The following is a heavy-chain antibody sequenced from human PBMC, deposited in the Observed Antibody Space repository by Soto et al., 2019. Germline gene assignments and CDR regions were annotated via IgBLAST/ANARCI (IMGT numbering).Heavy chain of an antibody. D-gene: IGHD2-2*01. V-gene: IGHV4-30-4*01. CDR3: ARDRGYCISTSCYYYYGMDV. J-gene: IGHJ6*02. Sequence: QVQLQESGPGLVKPSQTLSLTCTVSGGSISSGDYYWSWIRQPPGKGLEWIGYIYYSGSTYYNPSLKSRVTISVDTSKTQFSLKLSSVTAADTAVYYCARDRGYCISTSCYYYYGMDVWGQGTTVTVSS. CDR1: GGSISSGDYY. CDR2: IYYSGST.